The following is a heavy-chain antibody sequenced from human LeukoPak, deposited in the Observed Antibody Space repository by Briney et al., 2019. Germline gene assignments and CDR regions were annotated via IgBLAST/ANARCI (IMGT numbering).Heavy chain of an antibody. Sequence: GGSLRLSCAASGFTFSSYGMHWVRQAPGKGLEWVAFIRYDGSNKYYADSVKGRFTISRDNSKNTLYLQMNSLRAEDTAVYYCAKDRVGYCSSTSCYAGYYYYYMDVWGKGTTVTISS. J-gene: IGHJ6*03. D-gene: IGHD2-2*01. CDR1: GFTFSSYG. CDR3: AKDRVGYCSSTSCYAGYYYYYMDV. CDR2: IRYDGSNK. V-gene: IGHV3-30*02.